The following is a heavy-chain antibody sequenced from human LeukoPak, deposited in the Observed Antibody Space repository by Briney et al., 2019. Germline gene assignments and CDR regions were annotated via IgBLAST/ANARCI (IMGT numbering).Heavy chain of an antibody. CDR1: GGTFSSYA. V-gene: IGHV1-69*05. CDR2: IIPIFGTA. Sequence: SVKVSCKASGGTFSSYAISWVRQAPGQGLEWMGRIIPIFGTANYAQEFQGRVTITTDESTSTAYMELSSLRSEDTAVYYCARGIAVAGFDYWGQGTLVTVSS. D-gene: IGHD6-19*01. CDR3: ARGIAVAGFDY. J-gene: IGHJ4*02.